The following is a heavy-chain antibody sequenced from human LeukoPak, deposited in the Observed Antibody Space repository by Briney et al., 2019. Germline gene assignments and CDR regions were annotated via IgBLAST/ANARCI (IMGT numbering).Heavy chain of an antibody. J-gene: IGHJ3*02. CDR3: TTDLGITMVRGVIGDAFDI. V-gene: IGHV3-15*01. Sequence: PGGSLRLSCAASGFTFSNAWMTWVRQAPGKGLEWVGRIKSKTDGGTTDYAAPVKGRFTISRDDSQNTLYLQVNSLKTEDTAVYYCTTDLGITMVRGVIGDAFDIWGQGTMVTVSS. CDR2: IKSKTDGGTT. D-gene: IGHD3-10*01. CDR1: GFTFSNAW.